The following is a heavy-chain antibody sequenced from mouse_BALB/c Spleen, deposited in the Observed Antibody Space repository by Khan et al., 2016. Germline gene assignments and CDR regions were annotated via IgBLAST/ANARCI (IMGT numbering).Heavy chain of an antibody. J-gene: IGHJ3*01. D-gene: IGHD2-4*01. V-gene: IGHV1-20*02. CDR3: AIGFYDYDGFAY. CDR2: INPYNGDT. Sequence: VQLQQSGPELVKPGASVKISCKASGYSFTGYFINWVIQSHGKSLEWIGRINPYNGDTFYNQKFKGKATLTVDKSSRKAHMELRSLASEDSAVYYCAIGFYDYDGFAYWGQGTLVTVSA. CDR1: GYSFTGYF.